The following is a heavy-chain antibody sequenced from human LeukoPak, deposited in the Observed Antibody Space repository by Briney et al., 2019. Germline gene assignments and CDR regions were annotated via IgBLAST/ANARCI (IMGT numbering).Heavy chain of an antibody. V-gene: IGHV3-21*01. CDR1: GFTFSSYS. J-gene: IGHJ5*02. Sequence: PGGSLRLSCAASGFTFSSYSMNWVRQAPGKGLEWVSSISSSSRYIYYADSVKGRFTISRDNAKNSLYLQMNSLRAEDTAVYYCARGGPYCSSTSCYHVWFDPWGQGTLVTVSS. CDR3: ARGGPYCSSTSCYHVWFDP. D-gene: IGHD2-2*01. CDR2: ISSSSRYI.